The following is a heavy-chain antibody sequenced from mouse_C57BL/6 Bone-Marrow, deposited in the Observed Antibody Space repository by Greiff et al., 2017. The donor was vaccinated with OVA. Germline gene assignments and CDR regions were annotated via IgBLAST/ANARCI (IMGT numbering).Heavy chain of an antibody. D-gene: IGHD2-1*01. CDR3: ARCPYGNRFAY. CDR2: IYPRSGNT. J-gene: IGHJ3*01. CDR1: GYTFTSYG. V-gene: IGHV1-81*01. Sequence: VKLVESGAELARPGASVKLSCKASGYTFTSYGISWVKQRTGQGLEWIGEIYPRSGNTYYNEKFKGKATLTADKSSSTAYMELRSLTSEDSAVYFCARCPYGNRFAYWGQGTLVTVSA.